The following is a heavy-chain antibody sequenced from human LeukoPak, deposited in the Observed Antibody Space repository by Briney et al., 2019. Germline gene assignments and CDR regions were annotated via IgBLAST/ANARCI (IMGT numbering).Heavy chain of an antibody. V-gene: IGHV3-48*02. Sequence: GGSLRLSCAASGFTFSSYGMHWVRQAPGKGLEWVSHISTSSSTMYYADSVKGRFTISRDNSKTSLYLQMNSLRDDDTAVYYCVRLNGYCSGGSCAMDVWGQGTTVTVSS. J-gene: IGHJ6*02. CDR2: ISTSSSTM. CDR3: VRLNGYCSGGSCAMDV. D-gene: IGHD2-15*01. CDR1: GFTFSSYG.